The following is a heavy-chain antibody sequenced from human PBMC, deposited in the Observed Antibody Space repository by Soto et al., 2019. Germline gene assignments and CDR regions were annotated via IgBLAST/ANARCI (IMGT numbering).Heavy chain of an antibody. V-gene: IGHV4-31*03. Sequence: SETRSLTCTVSGGSIASGGYYWSWIRQDTGKGLEWIGYIYYGGNAYYNPSLKSRVTISVDTSKNQFSLKLSSVTAADTAVYYCARRVTTYLYYYYGMDVWGQGTTVTVSS. J-gene: IGHJ6*02. D-gene: IGHD4-17*01. CDR2: IYYGGNA. CDR1: GGSIASGGYY. CDR3: ARRVTTYLYYYYGMDV.